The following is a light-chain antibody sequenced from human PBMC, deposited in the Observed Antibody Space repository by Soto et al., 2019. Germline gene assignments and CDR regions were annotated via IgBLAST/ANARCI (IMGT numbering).Light chain of an antibody. Sequence: EIVMTQSPGTLSVSPGERATLSCRASQSVRSNLAWFQQKPGQAPRLVIYGASTRATAFPARFSGSGSGTDFTLTISSLQSEDFAVYYCQQYDYWSRTFGQGTKLEIK. CDR2: GAS. CDR1: QSVRSN. J-gene: IGKJ2*01. V-gene: IGKV3-15*01. CDR3: QQYDYWSRT.